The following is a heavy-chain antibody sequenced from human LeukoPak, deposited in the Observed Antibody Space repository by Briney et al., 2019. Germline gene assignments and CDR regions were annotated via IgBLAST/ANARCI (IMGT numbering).Heavy chain of an antibody. D-gene: IGHD4-11*01. CDR1: GFTFSHFG. V-gene: IGHV3-33*06. J-gene: IGHJ4*02. CDR2: IWSDATNQ. Sequence: PGGSQRLSCEASGFTFSHFGMHWVRRAPGKGLEWVAVIWSDATNQYYGDSVKGRFTISRDNFKKTVSLQMDSLRAEDTAVYYCAKDAQRGFDYRNSLEHWGQGSLVTVSS. CDR3: AKDAQRGFDYRNSLEH.